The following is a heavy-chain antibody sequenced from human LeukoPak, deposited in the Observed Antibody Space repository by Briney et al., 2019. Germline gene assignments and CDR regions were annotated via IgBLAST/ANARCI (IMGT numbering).Heavy chain of an antibody. V-gene: IGHV3-48*01. J-gene: IGHJ4*02. CDR3: VRDLNWSFDY. CDR2: IRSESSST. Sequence: GGSLRLSCAASGFTFSRYTMNWVRQAPGKELEWISNIRSESSSTTYADSVKGRFTISRDNAKNSLYLQINSLRAEDTAVYYCVRDLNWSFDYWGQGTLVTVSS. CDR1: GFTFSRYT.